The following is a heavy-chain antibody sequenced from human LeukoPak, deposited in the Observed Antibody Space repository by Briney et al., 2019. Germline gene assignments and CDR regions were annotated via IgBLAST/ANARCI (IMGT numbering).Heavy chain of an antibody. CDR2: ISAYNGNT. J-gene: IGHJ4*02. D-gene: IGHD3-10*01. CDR3: ARGLTAFGELSAPFDY. CDR1: GYTFTSYG. Sequence: ASVKVSCEASGYTFTSYGISWVRQAPGQGLEWMGWISAYNGNTNYAQKLQGSVTMTTDTSTSTAYMELRSLRSDDTAVYYCARGLTAFGELSAPFDYWGQGTLVTVSS. V-gene: IGHV1-18*04.